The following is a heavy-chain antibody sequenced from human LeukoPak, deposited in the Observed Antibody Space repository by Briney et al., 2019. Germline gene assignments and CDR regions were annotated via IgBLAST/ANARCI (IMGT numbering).Heavy chain of an antibody. Sequence: GGSLRLSCAASGFTFSSYSMNWVRQAPGKGLEWISYISSSGSTIDYADSVKGRFTISRDNAKNSLYLQMNRLRAEDAAVYYCARPYSSGWDNWFDPWGQGSLVTVSS. CDR2: ISSSGSTI. J-gene: IGHJ5*02. CDR3: ARPYSSGWDNWFDP. D-gene: IGHD6-19*01. CDR1: GFTFSSYS. V-gene: IGHV3-48*04.